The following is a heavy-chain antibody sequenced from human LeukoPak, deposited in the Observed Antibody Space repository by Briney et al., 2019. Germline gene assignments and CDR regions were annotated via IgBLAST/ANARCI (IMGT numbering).Heavy chain of an antibody. D-gene: IGHD4-11*01. CDR3: ARWMTTVITRDY. J-gene: IGHJ4*02. CDR2: INPNSGGT. Sequence: PGASVKVSCKASGYTFNGYYLHWVRQAPGQGLEWMGWINPNSGGTNYAQKFQGRVTMTRDTSISTAYMELSRLRSDDTAVYYCARWMTTVITRDYWGQGTLVTVSS. V-gene: IGHV1-2*02. CDR1: GYTFNGYY.